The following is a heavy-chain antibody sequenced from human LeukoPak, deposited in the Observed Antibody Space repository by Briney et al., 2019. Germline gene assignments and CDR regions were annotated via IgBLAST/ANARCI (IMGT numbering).Heavy chain of an antibody. J-gene: IGHJ4*02. CDR1: GFIVSNHC. Sequence: GGSLRLSCAASGFIVSNHCMNWVRHAPGKGLECISLISSGGSTNYAESVRGRFTISRESSKNTLYLQMHSLRVEDTALYYCARDTPGATGSFDYWGQGTLVTVSS. CDR2: ISSGGST. CDR3: ARDTPGATGSFDY. V-gene: IGHV3-53*01. D-gene: IGHD5-12*01.